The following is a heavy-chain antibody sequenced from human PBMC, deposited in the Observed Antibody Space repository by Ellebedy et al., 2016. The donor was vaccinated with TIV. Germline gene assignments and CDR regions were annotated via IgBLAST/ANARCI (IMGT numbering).Heavy chain of an antibody. J-gene: IGHJ4*02. CDR1: GFTFGSYG. CDR2: LSFDGSDK. Sequence: GESLKISCAASGFTFGSYGMHWVRQTPGKGLEWVATLSFDGSDKDYADSVRGRITISRDNSKKTLYLEISSLRPEDTGLYYCARGFQSYFCDYWGQGTLVTVSS. CDR3: ARGFQSYFCDY. D-gene: IGHD3-10*01. V-gene: IGHV3-30*03.